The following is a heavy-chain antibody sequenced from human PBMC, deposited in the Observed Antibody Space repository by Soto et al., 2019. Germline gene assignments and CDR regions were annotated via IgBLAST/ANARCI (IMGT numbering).Heavy chain of an antibody. D-gene: IGHD6-25*01. CDR3: SSGRLQRPIFYN. Sequence: GASVKVSCKVPRSTFTSDALHWVRQAPGQRLEWMGWIISGNGNTKYSQRFQGRGTITRDTSASTAYMALSSLRSEDTAVYYCSSGRLQRPIFYNCGQRTLVTVSA. CDR1: RSTFTSDA. J-gene: IGHJ4*02. CDR2: IISGNGNT. V-gene: IGHV1-3*01.